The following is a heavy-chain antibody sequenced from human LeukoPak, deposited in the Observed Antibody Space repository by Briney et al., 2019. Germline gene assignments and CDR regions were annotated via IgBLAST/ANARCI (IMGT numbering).Heavy chain of an antibody. J-gene: IGHJ5*02. V-gene: IGHV3-7*03. CDR2: IREERGQE. CDR3: ASLDTAKQPLANH. D-gene: IGHD5-18*01. CDR1: GVTVSNHW. Sequence: PGGSLRLSCVASGVTVSNHWMSWVRQAPGKGLEWVANIREERGQEYYVDSVKGRFTISKNSAKNSLYLQMNTLRVEDTAMYYCASLDTAKQPLANHWGQGTLVTVSS.